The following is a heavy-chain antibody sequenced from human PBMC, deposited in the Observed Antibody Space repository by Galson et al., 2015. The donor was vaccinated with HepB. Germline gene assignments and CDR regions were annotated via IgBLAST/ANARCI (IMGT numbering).Heavy chain of an antibody. Sequence: SVKVSCKASGGTFSSYAISWVRQAPGRGLEWMGWINAGNGNTKYSQKFQGRVTITRDTSASTAYMELSSLRSEDTAVYYCARLLTYYDFWSGYSDNWFDPWGQGTLVTVSS. D-gene: IGHD3-3*01. CDR2: INAGNGNT. V-gene: IGHV1-3*01. CDR3: ARLLTYYDFWSGYSDNWFDP. CDR1: GGTFSSYA. J-gene: IGHJ5*02.